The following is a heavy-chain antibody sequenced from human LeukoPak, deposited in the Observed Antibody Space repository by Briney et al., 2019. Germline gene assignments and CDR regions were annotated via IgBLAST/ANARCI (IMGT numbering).Heavy chain of an antibody. D-gene: IGHD1-20*01. V-gene: IGHV4-59*11. CDR2: IYYSGST. CDR1: GGSISSHY. CDR3: ARDLASITGRTPGWFDP. J-gene: IGHJ5*02. Sequence: PSETLSLTCTVSGGSISSHYWSWIRQPPGKGLEWIGYIYYSGSTNYNPSLKSRVTISVDTSKNQFSLKLSSVTAADTAVYYCARDLASITGRTPGWFDPWAREPWSPSPQ.